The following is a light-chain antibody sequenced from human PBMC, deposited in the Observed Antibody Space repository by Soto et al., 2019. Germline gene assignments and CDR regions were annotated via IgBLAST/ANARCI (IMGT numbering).Light chain of an antibody. CDR2: GAS. CDR1: QSVSSN. J-gene: IGKJ3*01. Sequence: EIVMTQSPATLSVSPGERATLSCRASQSVSSNLAWYQQKPGQAPRLLIYGASTRATGIPARFSGSGSGTDVTHTISSLQSEDFAVYDFQQYNNWPPPIFTFGPGTKVDIK. V-gene: IGKV3-15*01. CDR3: QQYNNWPPPIFT.